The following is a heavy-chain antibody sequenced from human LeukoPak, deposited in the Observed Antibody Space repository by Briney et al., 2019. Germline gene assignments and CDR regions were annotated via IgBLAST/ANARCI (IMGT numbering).Heavy chain of an antibody. D-gene: IGHD3-22*01. Sequence: GGSLRLSCAASGFTFSSYGMHWVRQAPGKGLEWVAVISYDGSNKYYADSVEGRFTISRDNSKNTLYLQMNSLRAEDTAVYYCAKDQGKGYYYDSSGYYGAFDIWGQGTMVTVSS. CDR3: AKDQGKGYYYDSSGYYGAFDI. J-gene: IGHJ3*02. CDR1: GFTFSSYG. V-gene: IGHV3-30*18. CDR2: ISYDGSNK.